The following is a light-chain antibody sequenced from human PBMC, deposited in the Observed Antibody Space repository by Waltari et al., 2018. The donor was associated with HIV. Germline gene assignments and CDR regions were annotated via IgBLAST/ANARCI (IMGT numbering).Light chain of an antibody. CDR3: QQGDSFPPT. CDR1: QDIGSW. CDR2: ATS. Sequence: DIQMTQSPSFVSASVGDRITITCRASQDIGSWLAWYQQKSGKAPSLLIYATSSFPSGVPARFSGGGSGTEFTLTISSLQPEDVAVYYCQQGDSFPPTFGGGTKVEIK. J-gene: IGKJ4*01. V-gene: IGKV1-12*01.